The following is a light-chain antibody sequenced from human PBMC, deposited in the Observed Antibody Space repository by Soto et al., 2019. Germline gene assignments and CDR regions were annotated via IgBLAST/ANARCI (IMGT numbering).Light chain of an antibody. V-gene: IGLV2-14*01. Sequence: QSALTQPASVSGSPGQSITISCTGTSSDVGGYNYVSWYQQHPGKAPKLMIYDVSNRPSGVSNRFSGSKSGNTASLTISGLQAEDEADYYCSSYTSSSTLAFGGGIKLTVL. CDR3: SSYTSSSTLA. CDR2: DVS. J-gene: IGLJ2*01. CDR1: SSDVGGYNY.